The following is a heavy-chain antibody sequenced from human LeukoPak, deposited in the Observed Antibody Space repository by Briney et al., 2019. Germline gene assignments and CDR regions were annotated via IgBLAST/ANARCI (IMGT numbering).Heavy chain of an antibody. J-gene: IGHJ4*02. CDR3: AKPLYASGSYHFDS. V-gene: IGHV4-39*01. CDR1: GGSISCSSYY. CDR2: IYYSGST. Sequence: SETLSLTCTVSGGSISCSSYYWGWIRQPPGKGLEWIGSIYYSGSTYYNPSLKSRVTISVDTSKNQFSLKLSSVTAADTAVYYCAKPLYASGSYHFDSWGQGTLVTVSS. D-gene: IGHD3-10*01.